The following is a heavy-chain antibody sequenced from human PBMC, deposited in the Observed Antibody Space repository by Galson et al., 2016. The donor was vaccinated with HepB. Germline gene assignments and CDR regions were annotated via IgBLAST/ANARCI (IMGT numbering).Heavy chain of an antibody. CDR3: ARANYGGSFDY. J-gene: IGHJ4*02. CDR1: DNTLTNFG. CDR2: ISSYNGYT. D-gene: IGHD4-23*01. V-gene: IGHV1-18*01. Sequence: SVKVSCKASDNTLTNFGFTWVRQAPGQGLEWMGWISSYNGYTDYPQRLQGRITMTADTSTSTVYLELRSLRPDDTAMYYCARANYGGSFDYWGQGTLVTVSS.